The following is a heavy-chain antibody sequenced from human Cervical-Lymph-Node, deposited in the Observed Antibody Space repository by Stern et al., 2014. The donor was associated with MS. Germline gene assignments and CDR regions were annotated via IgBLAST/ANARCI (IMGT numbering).Heavy chain of an antibody. D-gene: IGHD4-17*01. V-gene: IGHV4-59*01. CDR3: ARELRLRY. CDR1: GGSISSYY. CDR2: IYYSGST. J-gene: IGHJ4*02. Sequence: VQLQESGPGLVKPSETLSLTCTVSGGSISSYYWSLIRQPPGKGLEWIGYIYYSGSTNYNPSLKSRVTISVDTSKNQFSLKLSSVTAADTAVYYCARELRLRYWGQGTLVNVSS.